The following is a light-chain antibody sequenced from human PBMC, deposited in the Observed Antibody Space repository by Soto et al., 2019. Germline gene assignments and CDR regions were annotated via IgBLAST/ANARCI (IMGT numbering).Light chain of an antibody. Sequence: QSVLTQPASASGSLGQSVTISCTGTASDVGVYNYVSWYQQHPGKAPKLMIYEVTKRPSGVPDRFSGSKSGNTASLTVSGLQAEDEADYYCSSYAGSSTLYVFGTGTKVTVL. CDR3: SSYAGSSTLYV. V-gene: IGLV2-8*01. J-gene: IGLJ1*01. CDR2: EVT. CDR1: ASDVGVYNY.